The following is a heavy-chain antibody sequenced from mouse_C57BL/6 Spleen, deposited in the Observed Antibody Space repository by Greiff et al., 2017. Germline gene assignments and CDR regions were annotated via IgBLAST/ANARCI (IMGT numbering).Heavy chain of an antibody. CDR1: GYAFSSYW. CDR2: IYPGDGDT. J-gene: IGHJ2*01. Sequence: QVQLKQSGAELVKPGASVKISCKASGYAFSSYWMNWVKQRPGKGLEWIGQIYPGDGDTNYNGKFKGKATLTADTSSSTAYMQLSSLTSEDSAVYFCASQRVSSYGFDYWGQGTTLTVSS. D-gene: IGHD1-1*01. V-gene: IGHV1-80*01. CDR3: ASQRVSSYGFDY.